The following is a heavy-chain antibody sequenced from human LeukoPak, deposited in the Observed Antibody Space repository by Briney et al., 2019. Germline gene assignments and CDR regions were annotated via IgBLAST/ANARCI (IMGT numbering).Heavy chain of an antibody. J-gene: IGHJ4*02. D-gene: IGHD1-26*01. Sequence: GGALRLSCAASGFTFSSYSMNWGRQAPGKGLEWVSFISSSSAHINYAASVKGRFTISRDNPRNSLYLQMNSLRAEDTAVYYCARDIGGSYTAIDYWGQGTLVTVSS. CDR3: ARDIGGSYTAIDY. CDR2: ISSSSAHI. CDR1: GFTFSSYS. V-gene: IGHV3-21*04.